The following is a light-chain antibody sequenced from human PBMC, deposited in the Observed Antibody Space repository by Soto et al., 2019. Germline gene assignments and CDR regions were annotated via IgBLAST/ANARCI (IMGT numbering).Light chain of an antibody. CDR1: QSVSSY. V-gene: IGKV3D-15*01. CDR2: GAS. Sequence: EIVFTQSPATLSLSPGERSTLSCLASQSVSSYLAWYQQKPGQAPRLLIYGASNRATGIPARFGGSGSGTEFTLTISSLQSEDFAVYYCQQYNNWPPITFGQGTRLDIK. J-gene: IGKJ5*01. CDR3: QQYNNWPPIT.